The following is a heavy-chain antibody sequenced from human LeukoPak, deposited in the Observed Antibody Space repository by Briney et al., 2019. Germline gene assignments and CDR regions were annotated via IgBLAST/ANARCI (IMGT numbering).Heavy chain of an antibody. Sequence: ASVKVSCKASGYTFTSYGISWVRQAPGQGLEWMGWINPNSGGTNYAQKFQGRVTMTRDTSISTAYMELSSLRSEDTAVYYCAIRSSIADYWGQGTLVTVSP. J-gene: IGHJ4*02. CDR2: INPNSGGT. D-gene: IGHD6-19*01. CDR1: GYTFTSYG. CDR3: AIRSSIADY. V-gene: IGHV1-2*02.